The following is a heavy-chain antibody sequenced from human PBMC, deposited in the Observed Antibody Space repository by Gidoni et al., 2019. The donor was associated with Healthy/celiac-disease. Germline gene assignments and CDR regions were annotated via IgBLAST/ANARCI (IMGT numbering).Heavy chain of an antibody. CDR2: IYYSGRT. V-gene: IGHV4-59*01. D-gene: IGHD5-12*01. CDR3: ARDRPSRDGYNPADAFDI. Sequence: QVQLQESGPGLVKPSETLSLTCTVSGGSISSYYWSWNRQPPGKGLEWIGYIYYSGRTNYNPSLKSRVTISVDTSKNQFSLKLSSVTAADTAVYYCARDRPSRDGYNPADAFDIWGQGTMVTVSS. J-gene: IGHJ3*02. CDR1: GGSISSYY.